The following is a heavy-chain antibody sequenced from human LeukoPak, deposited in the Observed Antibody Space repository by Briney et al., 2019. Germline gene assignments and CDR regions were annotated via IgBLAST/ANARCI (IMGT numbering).Heavy chain of an antibody. CDR3: AKDHKYRIAAAGRGWYFDY. J-gene: IGHJ4*02. CDR1: GFTFSSYA. V-gene: IGHV3-23*01. CDR2: ISGSGGST. Sequence: GGSLRLSCAASGFTFSSYAMSWVRQAPGKGLEWVSAISGSGGSTYYADSVKGRFTISRDNSKNTLYLQMNSLRAEDTAVYYCAKDHKYRIAAAGRGWYFDYWGQGTLVTVSS. D-gene: IGHD6-13*01.